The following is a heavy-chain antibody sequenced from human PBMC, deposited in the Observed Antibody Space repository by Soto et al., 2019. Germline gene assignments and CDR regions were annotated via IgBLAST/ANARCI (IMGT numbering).Heavy chain of an antibody. CDR1: GFSLNTNRVA. V-gene: IGHV2-5*04. Sequence: QITLKESGPTVVRPTQTVTLTCTFSGFSLNTNRVAVGWIRQPPGKALEWLALVYGDGGEHYSPSLKSRLTITKDTSTNHVVLTMTNMDLVDTGSYFCVFRASSSMDVWGQGTSVTVSS. J-gene: IGHJ6*02. CDR2: VYGDGGE. CDR3: VFRASSSMDV.